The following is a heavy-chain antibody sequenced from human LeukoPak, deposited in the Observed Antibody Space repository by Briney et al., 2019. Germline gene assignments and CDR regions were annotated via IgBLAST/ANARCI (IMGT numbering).Heavy chain of an antibody. CDR1: GGTFSSYT. CDR2: IIPILGIA. D-gene: IGHD3-3*01. Sequence: SVKVSCKASGGTFSSYTISWVRQAPGQGLEWMGRIIPILGIANYAQKFQGRVTITADKSTSTAYMELSSPRSEDTAVYYCARAIFGVVIKDENAFDIWGQGTMVTVSS. J-gene: IGHJ3*02. V-gene: IGHV1-69*02. CDR3: ARAIFGVVIKDENAFDI.